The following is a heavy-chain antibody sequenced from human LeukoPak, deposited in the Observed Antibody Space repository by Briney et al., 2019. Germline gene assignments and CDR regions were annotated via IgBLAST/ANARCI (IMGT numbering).Heavy chain of an antibody. CDR2: IYYSGST. Sequence: SETLSLTCTVSGGSISSSSYYWGWIRQPPGKGLEWIGSIYYSGSTYYNPSLKSRVTISVDTSKNQFSLKLSSVTAADTAVYYCARSGYCSSTSCHPGYYYYMDVWGKGTTVTVSS. V-gene: IGHV4-39*07. CDR1: GGSISSSSYY. D-gene: IGHD2-2*01. J-gene: IGHJ6*03. CDR3: ARSGYCSSTSCHPGYYYYMDV.